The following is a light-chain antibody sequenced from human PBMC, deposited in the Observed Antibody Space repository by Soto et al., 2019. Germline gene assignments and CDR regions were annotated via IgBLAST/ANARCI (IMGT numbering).Light chain of an antibody. CDR3: QQYNSYWT. J-gene: IGKJ1*01. CDR2: KAS. CDR1: QSISSW. Sequence: DIITITCRASQSISSWLAWYKQKPGKAPKLLIYKASSLESGVPSRLSGSGSGTEFTLTISSMQPDDFATYYCQQYNSYWTFGQGTKVDI. V-gene: IGKV1-5*03.